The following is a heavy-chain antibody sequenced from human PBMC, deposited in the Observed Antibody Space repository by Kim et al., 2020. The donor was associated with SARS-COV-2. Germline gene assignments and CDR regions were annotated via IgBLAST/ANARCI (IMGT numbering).Heavy chain of an antibody. D-gene: IGHD2-8*02. V-gene: IGHV3-11*06. CDR2: ISNTNTYT. CDR1: GFTFTYFY. J-gene: IGHJ4*02. CDR3: ARSTYWFWYFNH. Sequence: GGSLRLSCAASGFTFTYFYMSWIRQAPGKGLEWVSYISNTNTYTNYSDSVKGPFTISRDNAKNSLFRQMNSLRAEDTAMYYCARSTYWFWYFNHWSQGT.